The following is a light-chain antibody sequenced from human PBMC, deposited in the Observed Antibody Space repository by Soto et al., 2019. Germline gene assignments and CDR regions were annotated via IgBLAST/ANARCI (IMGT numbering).Light chain of an antibody. CDR2: WAS. CDR1: QSVLYSSNNKNY. Sequence: DIVMTQSPDSLAVSLGERATINCKSSQSVLYSSNNKNYLAWYQQKPGQPPKLLIYWASTRESGVPDRFSGSGSGTDFTLTISSLQAEDVAVSYCQQYYRTPPTFGQGTKVELK. V-gene: IGKV4-1*01. J-gene: IGKJ1*01. CDR3: QQYYRTPPT.